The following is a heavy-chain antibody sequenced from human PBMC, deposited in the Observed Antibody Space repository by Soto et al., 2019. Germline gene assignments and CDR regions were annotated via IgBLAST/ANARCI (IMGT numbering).Heavy chain of an antibody. J-gene: IGHJ2*01. Sequence: QVQLQESGPGLVKPSETLSLTCTVSGVSISSYYWSWIRQPPGNGLDWIGYIYDSGSTNYNPSLKSRVTISVDTSKNQFSLKLSSVTAADTAVYYCARGVAYYYDSSGYPYWDFDPWGRGTQVTVSS. D-gene: IGHD3-22*01. CDR3: ARGVAYYYDSSGYPYWDFDP. CDR2: IYDSGST. V-gene: IGHV4-59*08. CDR1: GVSISSYY.